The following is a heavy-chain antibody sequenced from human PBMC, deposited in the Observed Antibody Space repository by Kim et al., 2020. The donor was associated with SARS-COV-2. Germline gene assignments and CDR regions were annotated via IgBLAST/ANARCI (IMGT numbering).Heavy chain of an antibody. J-gene: IGHJ4*02. Sequence: GGSLRLSCAASGFTFSSYSMNWVRQAPGKGLEWVSYISSSSSTIYYADSVKGRFTISRDNAKNSLYLQMNSLRDEDTAVYYCARESGTYIAARPYYFDYWGQGTLVTVSS. CDR1: GFTFSSYS. D-gene: IGHD6-6*01. CDR2: ISSSSSTI. V-gene: IGHV3-48*02. CDR3: ARESGTYIAARPYYFDY.